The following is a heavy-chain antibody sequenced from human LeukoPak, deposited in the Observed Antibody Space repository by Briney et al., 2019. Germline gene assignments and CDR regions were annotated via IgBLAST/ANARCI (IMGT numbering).Heavy chain of an antibody. CDR3: AHRRDSSGYQYRYWFAP. Sequence: SGPTLVKPTQTLTLTCTFSGFSLTTLGVGVGWIRQPPGKALEWLALINWDDQKVYSPSLQSRLSITKDTSKNQVVLTMANVDPVDTATYYCAHRRDSSGYQYRYWFAPWGQGTLVTVSS. CDR1: GFSLTTLGVG. V-gene: IGHV2-5*02. J-gene: IGHJ5*02. D-gene: IGHD3-22*01. CDR2: INWDDQK.